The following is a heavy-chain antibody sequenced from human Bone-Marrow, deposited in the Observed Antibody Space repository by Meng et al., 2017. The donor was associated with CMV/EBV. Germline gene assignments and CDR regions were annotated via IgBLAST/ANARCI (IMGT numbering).Heavy chain of an antibody. CDR2: ISYDGSNK. CDR3: ARSPSIDCGGDCYCAY. J-gene: IGHJ4*02. V-gene: IGHV3-30-3*01. D-gene: IGHD2-21*01. Sequence: GGSLRLSCAASGFTFSSYAMHWVRQAPGKGLEWVAVISYDGSNKYYADSVKGRFTISRDNSKNTLYLQMNSLRAEDTAVYYCARSPSIDCGGDCYCAYWGQGTLVTVSS. CDR1: GFTFSSYA.